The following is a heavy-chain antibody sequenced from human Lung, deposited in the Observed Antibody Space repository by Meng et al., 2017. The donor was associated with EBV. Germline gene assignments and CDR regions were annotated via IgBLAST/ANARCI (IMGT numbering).Heavy chain of an antibody. J-gene: IGHJ5*02. Sequence: VRCVVSVGGLVKPWQSLRFSCAASGFIFSNYNMNWVRQAPGEGLEWVSSISSGNSYIYYADPVKGRFSISRDNAKNSLSLQMNSLRAEDTAVYYCARLSGTGWFDPWGQGTLVTVSS. D-gene: IGHD1-7*01. CDR1: GFIFSNYN. CDR2: ISSGNSYI. CDR3: ARLSGTGWFDP. V-gene: IGHV3-21*02.